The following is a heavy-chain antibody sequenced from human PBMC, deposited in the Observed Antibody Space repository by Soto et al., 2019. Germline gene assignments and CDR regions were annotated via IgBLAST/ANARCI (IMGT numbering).Heavy chain of an antibody. CDR1: GGSFSGYY. CDR2: INHSGST. J-gene: IGHJ4*02. CDR3: ARGREYYDILTGYYHTFDY. D-gene: IGHD3-9*01. V-gene: IGHV4-34*01. Sequence: PSETLSLTCAVYGGSFSGYYWSWIRQPPGKGLEWIGEINHSGSTNYNPSPKSRVTISVDTSKNQFSLKLSSVTAADTAVYYCARGREYYDILTGYYHTFDYWGQGTLVTVSS.